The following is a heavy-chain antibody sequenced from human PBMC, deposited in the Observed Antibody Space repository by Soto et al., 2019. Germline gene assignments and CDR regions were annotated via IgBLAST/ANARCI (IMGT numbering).Heavy chain of an antibody. J-gene: IGHJ6*02. CDR1: GYTFTSYA. CDR2: INAGNGNT. CDR3: ARDYDFWSGYPLAYYYGMDV. V-gene: IGHV1-3*01. Sequence: ASVKVSCKASGYTFTSYAMHWVRQAPGQRLEWMGWINAGNGNTKYSQKFQGRVTITRDTSASTAYMELSSLRSEDTAVYYCARDYDFWSGYPLAYYYGMDVWGQGTTVTVSS. D-gene: IGHD3-3*01.